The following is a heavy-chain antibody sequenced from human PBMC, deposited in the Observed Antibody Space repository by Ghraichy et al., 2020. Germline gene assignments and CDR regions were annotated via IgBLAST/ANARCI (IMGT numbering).Heavy chain of an antibody. J-gene: IGHJ1*01. CDR1: GFTFSTYW. CDR2: IKEDGSER. Sequence: GGSLRLSCAASGFTFSTYWMNWVRQAPGKGLEWVASIKEDGSERYYVDSVKGRFTISRDNTKNSLYLQMNSLRVDEMAVYYCARGRDYGDWKGFQHWGQGTLVTVSS. V-gene: IGHV3-7*03. CDR3: ARGRDYGDWKGFQH. D-gene: IGHD4-17*01.